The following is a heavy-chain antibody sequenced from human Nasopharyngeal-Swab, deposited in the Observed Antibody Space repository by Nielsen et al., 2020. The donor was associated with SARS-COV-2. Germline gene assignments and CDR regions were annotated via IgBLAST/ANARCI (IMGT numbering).Heavy chain of an antibody. CDR2: INHSGNT. CDR1: GGSFSGYY. Sequence: SETLSLICAVYGGSFSGYYWSWIRQPLGKGLEWIGEINHSGNTNYNPSLKSRVTISVDTSKNQFSLKLTSVTAADTAVYYCAGTVALVPAAATNCFDPWGQGTLVTVSS. CDR3: AGTVALVPAAATNCFDP. J-gene: IGHJ5*02. D-gene: IGHD2-2*01. V-gene: IGHV4-34*01.